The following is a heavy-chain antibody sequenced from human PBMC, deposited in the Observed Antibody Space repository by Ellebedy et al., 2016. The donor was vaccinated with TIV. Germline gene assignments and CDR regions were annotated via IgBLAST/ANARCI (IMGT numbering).Heavy chain of an antibody. CDR2: IYYSGST. CDR1: GGSISSGDYY. Sequence: SETLSLTCTISGGSISSGDYYWSWIRQPPGKGLEWIGYIYYSGSTYYNPSLKSRVTISVDTSKNQFSLNLSSVTAADTALYYCARGGGHCTTSTCYAGWFDPWGQGTLVTVSS. J-gene: IGHJ5*02. CDR3: ARGGGHCTTSTCYAGWFDP. D-gene: IGHD2-2*01. V-gene: IGHV4-30-4*01.